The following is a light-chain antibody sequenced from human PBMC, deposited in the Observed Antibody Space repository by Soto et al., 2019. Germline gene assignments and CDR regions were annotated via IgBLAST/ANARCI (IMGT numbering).Light chain of an antibody. Sequence: QSALTQPPSVSAAPGQEVTIPCSGSGSNIGINYVSWYQQFPGTAPKLLIYDSSKRPSGIPDRFSGSKSGTSAALGITGLQTGDEADYYCATWDNGLSNWVFGGGTKLTVL. J-gene: IGLJ3*02. CDR1: GSNIGINY. CDR2: DSS. V-gene: IGLV1-51*01. CDR3: ATWDNGLSNWV.